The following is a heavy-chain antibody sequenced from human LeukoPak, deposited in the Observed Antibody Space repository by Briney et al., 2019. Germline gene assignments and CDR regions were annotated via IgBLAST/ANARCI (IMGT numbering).Heavy chain of an antibody. CDR3: ATSWAAAGTNWFDH. V-gene: IGHV1-24*01. Sequence: ASVKVSCKVSGYTLTELSMHWVRQAPGKGLEWMGGFDPEDGETIYAQKFQGRVTMTEDTSTDTAYMELSSLRSEDTAVYYCATSWAAAGTNWFDHWGQGTLVTVSS. CDR1: GYTLTELS. CDR2: FDPEDGET. J-gene: IGHJ5*02. D-gene: IGHD6-13*01.